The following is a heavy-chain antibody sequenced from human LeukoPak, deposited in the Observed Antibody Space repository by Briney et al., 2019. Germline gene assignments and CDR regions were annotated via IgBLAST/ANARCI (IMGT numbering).Heavy chain of an antibody. J-gene: IGHJ3*02. D-gene: IGHD4-11*01. CDR1: GGSISSGDYY. V-gene: IGHV4-30-4*01. CDR2: IYYSGST. Sequence: SETLSLTCTVSGGSISSGDYYWSWIRQPPGKGLEWIGYIYYSGSTYYNPSLKSRVTISVDTSKNQFSLKLSSVTAADTAVYYCARGEELTTNAFDIWGQGTMVTVSS. CDR3: ARGEELTTNAFDI.